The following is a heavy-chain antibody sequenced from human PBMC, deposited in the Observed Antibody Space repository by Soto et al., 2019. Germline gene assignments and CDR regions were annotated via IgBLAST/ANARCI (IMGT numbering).Heavy chain of an antibody. V-gene: IGHV1-18*01. CDR1: GYAFTTYG. CDR2: ISAHNGNT. CDR3: ARGRYGYY. Sequence: QGHLVQSGAEVKKPGASVKVSGKGSGYAFTTYGITWVRQAPGQGLEWMGWISAHNGNTNYAQKLQGRVTVTRDTSTSKAYMELRSLRSDDTAVYYCARGRYGYYWGQGALVTVSS. J-gene: IGHJ4*02. D-gene: IGHD1-1*01.